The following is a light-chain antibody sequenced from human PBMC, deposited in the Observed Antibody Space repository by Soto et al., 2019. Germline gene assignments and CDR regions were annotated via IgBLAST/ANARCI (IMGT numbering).Light chain of an antibody. Sequence: DIQMTHSPSTLSGSVGDRVTITCRASQTISSWLAWYQQKPGKAPKLLIYKASTLKSGVPSRFSGSGSGTEFTLTISSLQPDDFAIYYCQHYKSYPWTFGQGTKVDI. CDR1: QTISSW. V-gene: IGKV1-5*03. CDR2: KAS. CDR3: QHYKSYPWT. J-gene: IGKJ1*01.